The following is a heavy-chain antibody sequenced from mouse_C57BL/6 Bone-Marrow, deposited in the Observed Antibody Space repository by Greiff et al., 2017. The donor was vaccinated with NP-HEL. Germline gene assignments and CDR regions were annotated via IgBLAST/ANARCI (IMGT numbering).Heavy chain of an antibody. Sequence: EVQGVESGGGLVQPGGSLSLSCAASGFTFTDYYMSWVRQPPGKALEWLGFIRNKANGYTTEYSASVKGRFTISRDNSQSILYLQMNALRAEDSATYYCARYMTTGAMDYWGQGTSVTVSS. CDR3: ARYMTTGAMDY. CDR1: GFTFTDYY. CDR2: IRNKANGYTT. V-gene: IGHV7-3*01. J-gene: IGHJ4*01.